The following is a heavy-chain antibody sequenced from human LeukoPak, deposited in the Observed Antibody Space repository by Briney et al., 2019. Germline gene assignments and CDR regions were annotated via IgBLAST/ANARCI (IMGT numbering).Heavy chain of an antibody. J-gene: IGHJ3*02. V-gene: IGHV3-30-3*01. CDR1: GFTFSSYA. CDR2: ISYDGSNK. D-gene: IGHD1-26*01. Sequence: GRSLRLSCAASGFTFSSYAMHWVRQAPGKGLEWVAVISYDGSNKYYAGSVKGRFTISRDNSKNTLYLQMNSLRAEDTAVYYCARSSGSYPGAFDIWGQGTMVTVSS. CDR3: ARSSGSYPGAFDI.